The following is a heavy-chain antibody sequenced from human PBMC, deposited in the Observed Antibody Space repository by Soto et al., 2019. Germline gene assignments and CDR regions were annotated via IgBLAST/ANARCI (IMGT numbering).Heavy chain of an antibody. CDR1: GFTFSDYG. Sequence: EVQLLESGGGLIHPGGSLRLSCAGSGFTFSDYGMSWVRQAPGKGLEWVSGITWGGSAYYAESVRSRFIISRDSSKNTLYVQMNSLRAEDTAIYYCAKEKTSSTYDGLDVWGQGTPVTVSS. CDR3: AKEKTSSTYDGLDV. J-gene: IGHJ6*02. V-gene: IGHV3-23*01. CDR2: ITWGGSA.